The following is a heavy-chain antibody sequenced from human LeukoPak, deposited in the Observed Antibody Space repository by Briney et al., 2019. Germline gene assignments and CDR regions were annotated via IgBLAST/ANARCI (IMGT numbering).Heavy chain of an antibody. CDR3: AKEGFYDYVWGSYLDN. D-gene: IGHD3-16*02. J-gene: IGHJ4*02. Sequence: GGSLRLSCAASGFTFSSYAMSWVRQAPGKGLEWVSAIXGSGGSTYYADSVKGRFTISRDNSKNTLYLQMNSLRAEDTAVYYCAKEGFYDYVWGSYLDNWGQGTLVTVSS. CDR2: IXGSGGST. CDR1: GFTFSSYA. V-gene: IGHV3-23*01.